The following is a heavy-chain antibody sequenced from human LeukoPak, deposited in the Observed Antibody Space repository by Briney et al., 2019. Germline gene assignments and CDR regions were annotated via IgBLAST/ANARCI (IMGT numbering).Heavy chain of an antibody. CDR1: GYTSTSYA. CDR3: AYDYVWGSHPAIILDY. CDR2: INAGNGNT. J-gene: IGHJ4*02. Sequence: ASVKVSCKASGYTSTSYAMHWVRQAPGQRLEWMGWINAGNGNTKYSQKFQGRVTITRDTSASTAYMELSSLRSEDTAVYYCAYDYVWGSHPAIILDYWGQGTLVTVSS. V-gene: IGHV1-3*01. D-gene: IGHD3-16*01.